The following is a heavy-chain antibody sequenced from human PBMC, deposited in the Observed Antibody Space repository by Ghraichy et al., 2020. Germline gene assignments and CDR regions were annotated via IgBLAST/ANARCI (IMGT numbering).Heavy chain of an antibody. J-gene: IGHJ6*03. CDR3: ARDKQQWLGRSMDV. D-gene: IGHD6-19*01. CDR1: GGSISSYY. CDR2: IYYSGRT. Sequence: SETLSLTCTVSGGSISSYYWSWIRQPPGKGLEWIGYIYYSGRTNYNPSLKSRVTISVDTSKNQFSLKLSSVTAADTAVYYCARDKQQWLGRSMDVWGKGTTVTVSS. V-gene: IGHV4-59*01.